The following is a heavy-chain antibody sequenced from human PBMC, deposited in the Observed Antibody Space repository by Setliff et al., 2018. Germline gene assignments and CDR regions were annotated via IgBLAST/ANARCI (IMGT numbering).Heavy chain of an antibody. D-gene: IGHD2-15*01. J-gene: IGHJ4*03. CDR1: GFTFSDYY. Sequence: PGGSLRLSCAASGFTFSDYYMSWVRQAPGKGLEWVAFIWSDGTNKYYADSVKGRFTISKDNSKNTLYLQMNSLRTEDTAVYYCAKRKGIAALDYWGQGTTVTVSS. CDR3: AKRKGIAALDY. CDR2: IWSDGTNK. V-gene: IGHV3-30*02.